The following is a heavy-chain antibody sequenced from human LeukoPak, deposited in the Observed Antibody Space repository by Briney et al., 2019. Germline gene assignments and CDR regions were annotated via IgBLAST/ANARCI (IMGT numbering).Heavy chain of an antibody. CDR2: MNPNSGNT. CDR3: ARGRSPAGIQGNWFDP. CDR1: GYTFTSYD. Sequence: ASVKVSCKASGYTFTSYDINWVRQATGQGLEWMGWMNPNSGNTGYVQKFQGRVTMTRNTSISTAYMELSSLRSEDTAVYYCARGRSPAGIQGNWFDPWGQGTLVTVSS. J-gene: IGHJ5*02. V-gene: IGHV1-8*01. D-gene: IGHD2-2*02.